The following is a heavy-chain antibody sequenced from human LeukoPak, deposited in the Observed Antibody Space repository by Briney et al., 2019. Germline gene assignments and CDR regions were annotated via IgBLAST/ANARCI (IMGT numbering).Heavy chain of an antibody. V-gene: IGHV3-11*04. CDR3: TRGGLFTYDSSGYPIDF. Sequence: GGSLRLSCAASGFTFSDYYMSWIRQAPGKGLEWVSYISSSGSTIYYADSVKGRFTISRDTSKNTLFLQMNSLRAEDTAVYYCTRGGLFTYDSSGYPIDFWGQGTLVTVSS. CDR1: GFTFSDYY. J-gene: IGHJ4*02. D-gene: IGHD3-22*01. CDR2: ISSSGSTI.